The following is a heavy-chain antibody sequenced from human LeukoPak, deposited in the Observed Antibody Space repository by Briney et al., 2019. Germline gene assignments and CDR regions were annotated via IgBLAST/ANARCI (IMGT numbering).Heavy chain of an antibody. CDR1: GFTFSSYA. CDR2: ISGSGGST. J-gene: IGHJ6*03. Sequence: GGSLRLSCAASGFTFSSYAMSWVRQAPGKWLEWVSAISGSGGSTYYADSVKGRFTISRDNSKNTLYLQMNSLRAEDTAVYYCAKSVRGVNYYYYYMDVWGKGTTVTVSS. V-gene: IGHV3-23*01. CDR3: AKSVRGVNYYYYYMDV. D-gene: IGHD3-10*01.